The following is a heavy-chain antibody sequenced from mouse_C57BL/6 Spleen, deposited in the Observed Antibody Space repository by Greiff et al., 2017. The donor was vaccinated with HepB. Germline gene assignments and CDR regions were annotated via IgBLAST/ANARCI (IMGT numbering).Heavy chain of an antibody. Sequence: EVQLQESEGGLVQPGSSMKLSCTASGFTFSDYYMAWVRQVPEKGLEWVANINYDGSSTYYLDSLKSRFIISRDNAKNILYLQMSSLKSEDTATYYCARETVYSNFDYCGQGTTLTVSS. V-gene: IGHV5-16*01. CDR3: ARETVYSNFDY. D-gene: IGHD2-5*01. CDR2: INYDGSST. CDR1: GFTFSDYY. J-gene: IGHJ2*01.